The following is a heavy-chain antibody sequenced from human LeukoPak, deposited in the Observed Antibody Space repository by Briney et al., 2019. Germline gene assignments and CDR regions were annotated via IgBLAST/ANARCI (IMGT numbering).Heavy chain of an antibody. D-gene: IGHD3-22*01. CDR2: VGHEDGTT. J-gene: IGHJ4*02. CDR1: ASTLSNIA. V-gene: IGHV1-24*01. CDR3: ATGAIVFDY. Sequence: GASVNVSCTVSASTLSNIANAWVRRAPGKGPEWMGSVGHEDGTTIHAQKFQGRFNMTVHTATDTGYMEMSSLMSEDTAIYYCATGAIVFDYWGQGTLVTVSS.